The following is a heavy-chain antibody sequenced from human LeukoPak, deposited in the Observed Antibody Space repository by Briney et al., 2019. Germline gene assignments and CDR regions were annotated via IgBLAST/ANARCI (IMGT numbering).Heavy chain of an antibody. CDR1: GFTFNSYA. J-gene: IGHJ6*04. Sequence: PGGSLRLSCAVSGFTFNSYAMTWVRQAPGKGLKSVSSIGGSGGSTYYADSVRGRFTISRDNSKNTLYLQMNSLRAEDTAIYYCAKANYGDYRAWDVWGKGTTVTVSS. V-gene: IGHV3-23*01. CDR3: AKANYGDYRAWDV. D-gene: IGHD4-17*01. CDR2: IGGSGGST.